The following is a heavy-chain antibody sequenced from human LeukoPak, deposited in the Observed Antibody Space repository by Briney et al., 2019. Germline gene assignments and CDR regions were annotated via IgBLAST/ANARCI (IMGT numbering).Heavy chain of an antibody. CDR3: ARGYYGSGSYQIDY. J-gene: IGHJ4*02. D-gene: IGHD3-10*01. V-gene: IGHV4-34*01. CDR2: INHSGST. Sequence: SETLSLTCAVYGGSFSGYYCSWIRQPPGKGLEWIGEINHSGSTNYNPSLKSRVTISVDTSKNQFSLKLSSVTAADTAVYYCARGYYGSGSYQIDYWGQGTLVTVSS. CDR1: GGSFSGYY.